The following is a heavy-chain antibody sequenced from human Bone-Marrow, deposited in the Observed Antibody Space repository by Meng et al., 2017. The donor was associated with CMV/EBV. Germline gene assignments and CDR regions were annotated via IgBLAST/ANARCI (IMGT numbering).Heavy chain of an antibody. D-gene: IGHD1-26*01. CDR3: ARDSLVGATYNWFDP. J-gene: IGHJ5*02. V-gene: IGHV4-59*01. CDR2: IYYSGST. CDR1: GGSISSYY. Sequence: LRLSCTVSGGSISSYYWSWIRQPPGKGLEWIGYIYYSGSTNYNPSLKSRVTISVDTSKNQFSLKLSSVTAADTAVYYCARDSLVGATYNWFDPWGQGTLVTVSS.